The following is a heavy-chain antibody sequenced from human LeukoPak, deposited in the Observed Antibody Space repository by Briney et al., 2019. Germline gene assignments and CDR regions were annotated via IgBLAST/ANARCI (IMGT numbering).Heavy chain of an antibody. CDR3: ARRGNVDTGRYWYFDL. Sequence: SETLTLTCTVSGGSISTYYWSWIRQPPGKGLEWIGYIYYSGSTNYNPSLKSRVTISVDTSKSQFSLQLSSVTAADTAVYYCARRGNVDTGRYWYFDLWGRGTLVTVSS. V-gene: IGHV4-59*08. CDR1: GGSISTYY. J-gene: IGHJ2*01. D-gene: IGHD5-18*01. CDR2: IYYSGST.